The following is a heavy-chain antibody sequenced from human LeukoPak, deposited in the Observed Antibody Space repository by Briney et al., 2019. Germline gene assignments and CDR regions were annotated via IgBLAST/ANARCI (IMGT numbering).Heavy chain of an antibody. J-gene: IGHJ4*02. CDR3: ASLEMATDY. CDR1: GYSFTTYW. D-gene: IGHD5-24*01. Sequence: GESLKISCRASGYSFTTYWIGWVRQMPGKGLEWMGVIFPADSDTRYSPSFQGQVTISADKSISTAYLQWSSLKASDTAMYYCASLEMATDYWGQGTLVTVSS. CDR2: IFPADSDT. V-gene: IGHV5-51*01.